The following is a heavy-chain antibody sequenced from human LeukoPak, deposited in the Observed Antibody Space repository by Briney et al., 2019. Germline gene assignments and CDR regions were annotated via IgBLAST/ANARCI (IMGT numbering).Heavy chain of an antibody. Sequence: ASVTVSSKPSGYTFTVYYMHWVRQAPGPGLGWMGWINPNSGGTNYAQKFQGTVTMTSDPSISTAYMELSRLRSDDTAVYYWARAYYDFWSGLPVDYWGQGTLLTVSS. J-gene: IGHJ4*02. D-gene: IGHD3-3*01. CDR3: ARAYYDFWSGLPVDY. CDR1: GYTFTVYY. V-gene: IGHV1-2*02. CDR2: INPNSGGT.